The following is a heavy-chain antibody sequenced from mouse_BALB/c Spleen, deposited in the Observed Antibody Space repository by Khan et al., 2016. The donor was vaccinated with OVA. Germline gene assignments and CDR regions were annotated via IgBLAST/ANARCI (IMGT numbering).Heavy chain of an antibody. D-gene: IGHD1-1*01. J-gene: IGHJ4*01. Sequence: QVQLQQSGPELVKPGASVRISCKASGSTFTNYYIHWVKQRPGQGLEWIGWIYPGNVHTNYNENFKGKATLTADKSSSTAYMLLSSLTSEDSAVYFCARGDYYGTYAMDYWGQGTSVIVSS. CDR2: IYPGNVHT. V-gene: IGHV1S56*01. CDR3: ARGDYYGTYAMDY. CDR1: GSTFTNYY.